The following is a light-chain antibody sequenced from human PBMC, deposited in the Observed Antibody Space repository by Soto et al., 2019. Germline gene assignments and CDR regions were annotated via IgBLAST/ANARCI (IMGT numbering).Light chain of an antibody. CDR1: QSFSSN. Sequence: EIVLTQSPGTLSLSPGERATLSCRASQSFSSNLAWYQQKPGQAPRLLIYRASTRATGIPARFSGSGSGTEFTLTISSLQPDDFATYYCQQYDTAWTFGQGTKVDIK. V-gene: IGKV3-15*01. CDR2: RAS. CDR3: QQYDTAWT. J-gene: IGKJ1*01.